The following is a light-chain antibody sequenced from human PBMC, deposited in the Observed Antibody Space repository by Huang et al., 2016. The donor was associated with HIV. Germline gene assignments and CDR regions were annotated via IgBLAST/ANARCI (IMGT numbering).Light chain of an antibody. CDR3: QQYDTSPWT. Sequence: DIVMTQSPDSLAVSLGERATINCKSSQSVLYRSNNKNYLAWYQQKPGQPPKLLIYWASTRKSGVPDRFTGSGSGTDFSLTISSLQAEDVAVYYCQQYDTSPWTFGQGTKVEIK. CDR2: WAS. V-gene: IGKV4-1*01. J-gene: IGKJ1*01. CDR1: QSVLYRSNNKNY.